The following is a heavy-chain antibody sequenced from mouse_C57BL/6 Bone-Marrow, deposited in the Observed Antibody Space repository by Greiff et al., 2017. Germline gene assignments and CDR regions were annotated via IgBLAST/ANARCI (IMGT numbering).Heavy chain of an antibody. Sequence: VQLQQPGAELVKPGASVKMSCKASGYTFTSYWIPWVKQRPGQGLEWIGDIYPGSGSTNNNEKFKSKATLTVDTSSSTAYVQLRSLTSEDSAVYDCASAYCYGSSGDAMDYWGQGTSVTVSS. CDR1: GYTFTSYW. V-gene: IGHV1-55*01. D-gene: IGHD1-1*01. J-gene: IGHJ4*01. CDR3: ASAYCYGSSGDAMDY. CDR2: IYPGSGST.